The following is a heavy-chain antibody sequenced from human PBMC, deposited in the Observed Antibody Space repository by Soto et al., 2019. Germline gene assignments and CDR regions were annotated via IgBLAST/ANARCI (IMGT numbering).Heavy chain of an antibody. V-gene: IGHV4-30-4*01. J-gene: IGHJ6*02. Sequence: QVQLQESGPGLVKPSQTLSLTCTVSGGSISSGDYYWSWIRQPPGKGLEWIGYIYYSGSTYYNPSLKSRVTISVDTSKNQFSLKLSSVTAADTAVYYCARNGYCSGGSCYFPYYYGMDVRGQGTTVTVSS. CDR3: ARNGYCSGGSCYFPYYYGMDV. D-gene: IGHD2-15*01. CDR1: GGSISSGDYY. CDR2: IYYSGST.